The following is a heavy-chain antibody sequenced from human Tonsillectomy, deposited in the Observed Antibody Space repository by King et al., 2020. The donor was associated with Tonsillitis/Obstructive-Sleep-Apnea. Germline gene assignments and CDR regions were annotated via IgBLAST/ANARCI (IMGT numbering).Heavy chain of an antibody. J-gene: IGHJ3*02. CDR1: GGTFSSYA. CDR2: IIPIFGTA. V-gene: IGHV1-69*01. D-gene: IGHD6-19*01. Sequence: QLVQSGAEVKKPGSSVKVSCKASGGTFSSYAISWVRQAPGQGLEWMGGIIPIFGTAKNAQKFQGRVTITADESTSTAYMELSSLRSEDTAVYYCAREDTAMVRIAVAGIDAFDIWGQGTMVTVSS. CDR3: AREDTAMVRIAVAGIDAFDI.